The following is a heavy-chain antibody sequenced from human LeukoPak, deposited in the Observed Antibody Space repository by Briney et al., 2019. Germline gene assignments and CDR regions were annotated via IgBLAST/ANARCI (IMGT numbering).Heavy chain of an antibody. V-gene: IGHV4-59*02. CDR2: VYYSGST. CDR1: GGSVSGYY. J-gene: IGHJ4*02. D-gene: IGHD2-15*01. CDR3: ARIHRYCSGGACYVLDN. Sequence: SETLSLTCVVSGGSVSGYYWGWTRQPPGRGLEWIGYVYYSGSTNYNPSFKSRITISVDTSRNQFSLQLSSVTAADTAVYYCARIHRYCSGGACYVLDNWGQGTLVAVSS.